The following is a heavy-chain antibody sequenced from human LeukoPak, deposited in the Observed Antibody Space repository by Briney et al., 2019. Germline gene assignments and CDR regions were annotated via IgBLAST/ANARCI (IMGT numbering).Heavy chain of an antibody. D-gene: IGHD6-19*01. Sequence: GGSLRLSCAASGFTFSSYSMNWVRQAPGKGLEWVSYISYSSSTIYYADSVKGRFTISRDNAKNSLYLQMNSLRAEDTAVYYCARRGASSGGLDYWGQGTLVTVSS. CDR2: ISYSSSTI. CDR1: GFTFSSYS. V-gene: IGHV3-48*01. J-gene: IGHJ4*02. CDR3: ARRGASSGGLDY.